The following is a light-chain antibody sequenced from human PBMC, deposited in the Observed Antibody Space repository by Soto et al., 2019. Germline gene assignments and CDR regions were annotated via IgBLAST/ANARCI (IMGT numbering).Light chain of an antibody. CDR3: QQYGSSPRT. CDR2: GAS. Sequence: EIVLTQSPGTLSLSPGERANLGCRASQSVSSSYLAWYQQKPGQAPRLLIYGASSRATGIPDRVSGSGSGTDFTLTISRLEPEDFAVYYCQQYGSSPRTFGQGTKVDIK. CDR1: QSVSSSY. J-gene: IGKJ1*01. V-gene: IGKV3-20*01.